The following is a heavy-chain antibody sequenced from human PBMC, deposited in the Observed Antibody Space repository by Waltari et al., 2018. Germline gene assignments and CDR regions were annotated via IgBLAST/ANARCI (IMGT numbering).Heavy chain of an antibody. V-gene: IGHV1-69*05. CDR3: ACSGRGGDYYYYYYMDV. Sequence: QVQLVQSGAEVKKPGSSVKVSCKASGGTFSSYAISWVRQAPGQGLEWMGGIIPIFGTANYAQKFQGRVTITTDESTSTAYMELSSLRSEDTAVYYCACSGRGGDYYYYYYMDVWGKGTTVTVSS. CDR1: GGTFSSYA. D-gene: IGHD3-10*01. CDR2: IIPIFGTA. J-gene: IGHJ6*03.